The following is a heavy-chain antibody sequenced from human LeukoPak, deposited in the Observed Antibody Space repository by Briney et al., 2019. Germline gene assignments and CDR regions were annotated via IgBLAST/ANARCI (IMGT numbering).Heavy chain of an antibody. CDR2: IRYDGSNK. D-gene: IGHD3-16*01. CDR1: GFTFSSYG. J-gene: IGHJ4*02. V-gene: IGHV3-30*02. CDR3: ARESPYWMITFGGPDY. Sequence: QAGGSLRLSCAASGFTFSSYGMHWVRQAPGKGLEWMAFIRYDGSNKYYADSVKGRFTISRDNAKNSLYLQMNSLRAEDTAVYYCARESPYWMITFGGPDYWGQGTLVTVSS.